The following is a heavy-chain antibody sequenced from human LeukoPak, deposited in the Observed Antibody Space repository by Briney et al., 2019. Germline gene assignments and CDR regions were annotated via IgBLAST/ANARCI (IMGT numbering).Heavy chain of an antibody. CDR1: GGSISSGDYY. J-gene: IGHJ4*02. CDR2: SYYSGST. Sequence: PSQTLSLTCTVSGGSISSGDYYWSWIRQPPGKGLEWIGYSYYSGSTYYNPSLKSRVTISVDTSKNQFSLKLSSVTAADTAVYYCASLAGVQLMDYWGQGTLVTVSS. D-gene: IGHD5-18*01. V-gene: IGHV4-30-4*01. CDR3: ASLAGVQLMDY.